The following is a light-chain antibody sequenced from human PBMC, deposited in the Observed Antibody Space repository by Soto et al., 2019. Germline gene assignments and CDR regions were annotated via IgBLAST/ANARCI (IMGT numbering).Light chain of an antibody. Sequence: QLVLTQSPSASASLGASVKLTCTLSSGHSSYAIAWHQLQPEKGPRYLMKLNSDGSHSKGDGIPDRFSGSSSGAERYLTISSLQSEDEADYYCQTLGTGFYVFGTGTKLTVL. CDR1: SGHSSYA. V-gene: IGLV4-69*01. CDR3: QTLGTGFYV. J-gene: IGLJ1*01. CDR2: LNSDGSH.